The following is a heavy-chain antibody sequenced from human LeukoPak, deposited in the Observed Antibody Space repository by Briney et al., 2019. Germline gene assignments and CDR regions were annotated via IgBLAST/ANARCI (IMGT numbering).Heavy chain of an antibody. CDR3: AKDYGLPYF. CDR1: GFPFRTYD. D-gene: IGHD3-3*01. CDR2: ISGSAGST. V-gene: IGHV3-23*01. Sequence: GGSLRLSCAASGFPFRTYDMSWVRQAPGKGLEWVSGISGSAGSTYYADSVKGRFTISRDNSKSTLYLQMNSLRAEDTAVYYCAKDYGLPYFWGPGALVTVSS. J-gene: IGHJ4*02.